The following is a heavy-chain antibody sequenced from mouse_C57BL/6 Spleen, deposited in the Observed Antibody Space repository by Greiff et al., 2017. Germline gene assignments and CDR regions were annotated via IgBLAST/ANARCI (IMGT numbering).Heavy chain of an antibody. D-gene: IGHD4-1*01. CDR2: IYPCDGDT. V-gene: IGHV1-80*01. J-gene: IGHJ4*01. Sequence: QVQLQQSGAELVKPGASVKISCKASGYAFSSYWMNWVKQRPGKGLEWIGQIYPCDGDTNYNGKFKGKATLTADKYSSTAYMQLSSLTSEDSAVYASAENWGRDAMDYWGQGTSLTVSS. CDR1: GYAFSSYW. CDR3: AENWGRDAMDY.